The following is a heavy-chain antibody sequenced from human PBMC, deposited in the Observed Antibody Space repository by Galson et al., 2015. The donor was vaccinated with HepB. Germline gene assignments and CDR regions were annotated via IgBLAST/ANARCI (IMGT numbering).Heavy chain of an antibody. J-gene: IGHJ4*02. CDR1: GSTFTSYD. CDR2: MNPNSGNT. CDR3: ARPTCNSTSCYPRGYFGF. D-gene: IGHD2-2*01. V-gene: IGHV1-8*01. Sequence: SVKVSCKASGSTFTSYDINWVRQATGQGLEWMGWMNPNSGNTGYAQKFQGRVTLTRDTSISTAYMELNSLRSEDTAVYYCARPTCNSTSCYPRGYFGFWGQGTLVTVSS.